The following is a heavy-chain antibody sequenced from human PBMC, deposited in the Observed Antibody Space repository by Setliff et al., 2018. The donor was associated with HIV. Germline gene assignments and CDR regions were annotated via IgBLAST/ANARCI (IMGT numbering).Heavy chain of an antibody. CDR2: ISSKDGST. J-gene: IGHJ6*03. CDR1: GFTLSTFS. V-gene: IGHV3-23*01. CDR3: AKDRSVRDYNYHYLDV. D-gene: IGHD2-15*01. Sequence: GGSLRLSCAVSGFTLSTFSMSWVRQAPGKGLEWVSAISSKDGSTYYADSVNGRFTISRDNPKNTLYLQMNSLRPEDTAVYYCAKDRSVRDYNYHYLDVWGKGTTVTVSS.